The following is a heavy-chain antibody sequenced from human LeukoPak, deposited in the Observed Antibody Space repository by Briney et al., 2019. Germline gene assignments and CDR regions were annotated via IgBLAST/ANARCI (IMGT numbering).Heavy chain of an antibody. V-gene: IGHV3-30*04. D-gene: IGHD4-17*01. CDR3: ARAFSTTAFDY. J-gene: IGHJ4*02. CDR1: GFTFRTYA. Sequence: PGGSLRLSCAASGFTFRTYAMNWVRQAPGKGLEWVAVISDDGSNKYYAESVKGQFTISRDNPKNTLYLQMNSLRAEDTAVYYCARAFSTTAFDYWGQGTLVTVSS. CDR2: ISDDGSNK.